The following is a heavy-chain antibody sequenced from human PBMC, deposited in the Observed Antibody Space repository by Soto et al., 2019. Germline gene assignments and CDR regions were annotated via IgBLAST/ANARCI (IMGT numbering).Heavy chain of an antibody. Sequence: QVQLVESGGGVVQPGRSLRLSCAASGFTFSSYGMHWVCQAPGKGLGWVAVIWYDGSNKYYADSVKGRFTISRDNSKNTLYLQMNSLRAEDTAVYYCARGRGKGNYFSGDYYYYMDVWGKGTTVTVSS. CDR3: ARGRGKGNYFSGDYYYYMDV. J-gene: IGHJ6*03. CDR1: GFTFSSYG. V-gene: IGHV3-33*01. CDR2: IWYDGSNK. D-gene: IGHD4-4*01.